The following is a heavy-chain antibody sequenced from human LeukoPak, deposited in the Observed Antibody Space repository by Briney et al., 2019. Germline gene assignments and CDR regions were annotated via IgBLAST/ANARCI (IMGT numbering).Heavy chain of an antibody. CDR1: GFTFSSYA. J-gene: IGHJ4*02. CDR2: INHSGST. V-gene: IGHV4-34*01. Sequence: GSLRLSCTASGFTFSSYAISWLRQPPGKGLEWIGEINHSGSTNYNPSLKSRVTISVDTSKNQFSLKLSSVTAADTAVYYCARVGTHDRSGYYINYWGQGTLVTVSS. CDR3: ARVGTHDRSGYYINY. D-gene: IGHD3-22*01.